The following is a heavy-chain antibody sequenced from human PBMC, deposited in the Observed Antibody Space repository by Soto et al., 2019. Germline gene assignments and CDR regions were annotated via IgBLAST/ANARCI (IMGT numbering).Heavy chain of an antibody. CDR3: DRETWGYGLLY. Sequence: GGSLRLSCAASGFTFSTYWMHWVRQAPGKGLVWVSRIHTDGSSTYYADSVKGRFTISRDNAKNTLYLQMNSLRAEDTAVYYCDRETWGYGLLYWGQGAPVPVSS. J-gene: IGHJ1*01. CDR1: GFTFSTYW. CDR2: IHTDGSST. V-gene: IGHV3-74*01. D-gene: IGHD5-18*01.